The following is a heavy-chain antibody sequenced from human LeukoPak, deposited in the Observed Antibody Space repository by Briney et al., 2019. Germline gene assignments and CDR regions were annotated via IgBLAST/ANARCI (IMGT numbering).Heavy chain of an antibody. V-gene: IGHV4-39*07. CDR2: IYDSGST. D-gene: IGHD3-10*01. CDR3: ARGGDYFGSGTYYAFDP. CDR1: GGSIRSSYYY. J-gene: IGHJ5*02. Sequence: PSETLSLTCTVSGGSIRSSYYYWGWLRQPPGKGLEWVGSIYDSGSTYYNPSLKSRVTISVDTSKNQFSLRLSSVTAADTAVYYCARGGDYFGSGTYYAFDPWGQGTLVTVSS.